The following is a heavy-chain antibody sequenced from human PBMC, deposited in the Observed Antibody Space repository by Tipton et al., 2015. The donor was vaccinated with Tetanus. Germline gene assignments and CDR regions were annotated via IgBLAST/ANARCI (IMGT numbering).Heavy chain of an antibody. CDR2: IRDKDNKYTT. J-gene: IGHJ6*02. V-gene: IGHV3-72*01. D-gene: IGHD1-26*01. Sequence: SLRLSCAASGYTFSDRYMDWVRQAPGKGLEWVGRIRDKDNKYTTEYAASVKGRFTISRDDSKRSVYLQMSSLKNEDTAVYYCASISGIYVCYGMGVWCRWASVTFPS. CDR3: ASISGIYVCYGMGV. CDR1: GYTFSDRY.